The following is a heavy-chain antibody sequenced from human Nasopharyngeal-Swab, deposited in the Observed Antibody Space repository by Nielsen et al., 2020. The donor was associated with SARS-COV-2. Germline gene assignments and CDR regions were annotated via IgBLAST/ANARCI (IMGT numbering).Heavy chain of an antibody. V-gene: IGHV3-7*03. J-gene: IGHJ4*02. CDR1: GFTFSTFW. D-gene: IGHD1-26*01. CDR3: ARAVAGATDY. CDR2: IKEDGSQK. Sequence: GGSLRLSCAVSGFTFSTFWMTWVRQAPGKGLEWVANIKEDGSQKYYLDSVKGRFTISRDNAKNSLYLQMNSLRAEDTAIYFCARAVAGATDYWGQGTLVTVSP.